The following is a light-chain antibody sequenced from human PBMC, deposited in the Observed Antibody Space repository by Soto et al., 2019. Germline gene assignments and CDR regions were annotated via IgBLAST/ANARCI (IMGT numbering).Light chain of an antibody. CDR3: VSYTTSASYV. CDR1: SSDIGAYIY. V-gene: IGLV2-14*01. CDR2: EVS. J-gene: IGLJ1*01. Sequence: QSVLTQPPSASGSPGQSVTISCTGTSSDIGAYIYVSWYQQHPGKAPKLMISEVSRRPSGVSNRFSGSKSGNTASLTISGLQAEDEADYYCVSYTTSASYVFGTGTKVTVL.